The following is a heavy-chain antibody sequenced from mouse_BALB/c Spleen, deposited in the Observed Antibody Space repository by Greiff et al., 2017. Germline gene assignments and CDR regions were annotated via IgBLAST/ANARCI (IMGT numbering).Heavy chain of an antibody. D-gene: IGHD1-2*01. Sequence: QVQLQQSGAELVRPGASVTLSCKASGYTFTDYEMHWVKQTPVHGLEWIGAIDPETGGTAYNQKFKGKATLTADKSSSTAYMELRSLTSEDSAVYYCARSAYYYAMDDWGQGTSVTVSA. CDR1: GYTFTDYE. CDR2: IDPETGGT. J-gene: IGHJ4*01. V-gene: IGHV1-15*01. CDR3: ARSAYYYAMDD.